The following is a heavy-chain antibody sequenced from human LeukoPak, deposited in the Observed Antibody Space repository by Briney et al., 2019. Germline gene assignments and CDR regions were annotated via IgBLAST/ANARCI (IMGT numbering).Heavy chain of an antibody. V-gene: IGHV3-9*01. CDR1: GFTFDDYA. CDR2: ISWNSGSI. D-gene: IGHD2-2*01. J-gene: IGHJ3*02. CDR3: AKGFYQLLLYGAFDI. Sequence: PGGSLRLSCAASGFTFDDYAMHWVRQAPGKGLEWVSGISWNSGSIGYADSVKGRFTFSRDNAKNSLYLQMNSLRAEDTALYYCAKGFYQLLLYGAFDIWGQGTMVTVSS.